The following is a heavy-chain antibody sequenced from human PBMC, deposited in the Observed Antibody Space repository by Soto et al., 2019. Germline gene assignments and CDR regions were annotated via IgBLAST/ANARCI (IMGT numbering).Heavy chain of an antibody. CDR1: GFTFSSYA. Sequence: QVQLVESGGGVVQPGRSLRLSCAASGFTFSSYAMHWVRQAPGKGLEWVAVISYDGSNKYYADSVKGRFTISRDNSKNTLYLQMNSLRAEDTTVYYCARDEIYSYGYDYWGQGTLVTVSS. J-gene: IGHJ4*02. CDR3: ARDEIYSYGYDY. D-gene: IGHD5-18*01. CDR2: ISYDGSNK. V-gene: IGHV3-30-3*01.